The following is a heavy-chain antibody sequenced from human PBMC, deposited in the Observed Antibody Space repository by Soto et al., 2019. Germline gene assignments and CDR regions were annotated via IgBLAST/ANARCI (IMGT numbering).Heavy chain of an antibody. CDR1: GYTFTSYG. V-gene: IGHV1-3*01. CDR3: ASDLIADLDAFDI. CDR2: INAGNGNT. D-gene: IGHD6-13*01. J-gene: IGHJ3*02. Sequence: GASVKVSCKASGYTFTSYGISWVRQAPGQRLEWMGWINAGNGNTKYSQKFQGRVTITRDTSASTAYMELSSLRSEDTAVYYCASDLIADLDAFDIWGQGTMVTVSS.